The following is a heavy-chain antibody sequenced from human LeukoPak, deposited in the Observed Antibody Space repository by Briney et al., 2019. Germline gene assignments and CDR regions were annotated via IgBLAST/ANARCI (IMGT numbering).Heavy chain of an antibody. CDR2: ISSSGSFI. CDR1: GFTFSSYS. J-gene: IGHJ5*02. Sequence: GGSLRLSCAASGFTFSSYSMNWVRQAPGKGLEWVSSISSSGSFIYYADSVKGRLTTSRDNAKNSLYLQMNSLRADDMAVYYCARVVTAAWDWFDPWGQGTLVTVSS. CDR3: ARVVTAAWDWFDP. D-gene: IGHD2-2*01. V-gene: IGHV3-21*01.